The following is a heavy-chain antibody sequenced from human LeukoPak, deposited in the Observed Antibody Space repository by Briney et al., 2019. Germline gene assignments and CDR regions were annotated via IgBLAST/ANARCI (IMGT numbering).Heavy chain of an antibody. Sequence: SQTLSLTCTVSGGSTSSGDYYWSWIRQPPGKGLEWIGYIYYSGSTYYNPSLKSRVTISVDTSKNQFSLKLSSVTAADTAVYYCAREVYGSGSYWFDPWGQGTLVTVSS. CDR3: AREVYGSGSYWFDP. CDR1: GGSTSSGDYY. V-gene: IGHV4-30-4*08. CDR2: IYYSGST. D-gene: IGHD3-10*01. J-gene: IGHJ5*02.